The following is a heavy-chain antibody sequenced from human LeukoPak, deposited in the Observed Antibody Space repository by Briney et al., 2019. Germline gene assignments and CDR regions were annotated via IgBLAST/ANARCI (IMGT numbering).Heavy chain of an antibody. D-gene: IGHD3-10*01. CDR1: GGSISSSSYY. CDR3: ARIITMVRGPFGDWFDP. CDR2: IYYSGST. J-gene: IGHJ5*02. Sequence: PSETLSLTCTVSGGSISSSSYYWGWIRQPPGKGLEWIGSIYYSGSTYYNPSLKSRVTISVDTSKNQFSLKLSSVTAADTAVYYCARIITMVRGPFGDWFDPWGQGTLVTVSS. V-gene: IGHV4-39*07.